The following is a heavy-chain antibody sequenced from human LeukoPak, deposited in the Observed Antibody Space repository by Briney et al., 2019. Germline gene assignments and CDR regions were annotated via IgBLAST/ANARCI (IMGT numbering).Heavy chain of an antibody. Sequence: GGSLRLSCAASGFTFSDYYMSWIRQAPGKGLEWVSYISSSGNTIYYADSVKGRFTISRDNAKNSLYLQMNSLTTEDTALYYCAKEGAARIAARLDCWGQGTLVTVSS. CDR3: AKEGAARIAARLDC. D-gene: IGHD6-6*01. V-gene: IGHV3-11*04. CDR1: GFTFSDYY. J-gene: IGHJ4*02. CDR2: ISSSGNTI.